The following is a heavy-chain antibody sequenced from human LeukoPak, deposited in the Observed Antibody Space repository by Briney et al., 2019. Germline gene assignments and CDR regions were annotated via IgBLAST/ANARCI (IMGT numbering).Heavy chain of an antibody. V-gene: IGHV4-4*02. J-gene: IGHJ6*02. CDR2: IYHSGST. D-gene: IGHD2-2*03. Sequence: PSETLSLTCAVSGGSISSSHWWSWVRQPPGKGLEWIGEIYHSGSTNYNPSLKSRVTISVDKSKNQFSLKLSSVAAADTAVYHCARDGGLGHCSITSCPGDGMDVWGQGTTVTVSS. CDR1: GGSISSSHW. CDR3: ARDGGLGHCSITSCPGDGMDV.